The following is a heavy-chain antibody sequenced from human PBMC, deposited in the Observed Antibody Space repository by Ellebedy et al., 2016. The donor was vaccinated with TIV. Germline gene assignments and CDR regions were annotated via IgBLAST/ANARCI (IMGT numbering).Heavy chain of an antibody. Sequence: MPSETLSLTCTVSGGSISSYYWSWIRQPPGKGLEWIGYIYYSGITNYNPSLKSRVTISLDTSKNQFSLKLSPVTAADTAVYYCASCPKGYYYDSSGYYFTQWGQGTLVTVSS. D-gene: IGHD3-22*01. V-gene: IGHV4-59*01. CDR1: GGSISSYY. CDR2: IYYSGIT. CDR3: ASCPKGYYYDSSGYYFTQ. J-gene: IGHJ4*02.